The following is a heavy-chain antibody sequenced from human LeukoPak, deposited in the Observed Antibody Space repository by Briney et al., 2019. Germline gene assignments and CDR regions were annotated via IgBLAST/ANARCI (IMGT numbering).Heavy chain of an antibody. CDR1: GFTFSSYW. Sequence: GGSLRLSCAASGFTFSSYWMSWVRQAPGKGLEWVANIKQDGSEKYYVDSVKGRFTISRDNAKNSLYLQMNSLRAEGTAVYYCAREDRSAYYYYMDVWGKGTTVTVSS. CDR2: IKQDGSEK. V-gene: IGHV3-7*01. CDR3: AREDRSAYYYYMDV. J-gene: IGHJ6*03.